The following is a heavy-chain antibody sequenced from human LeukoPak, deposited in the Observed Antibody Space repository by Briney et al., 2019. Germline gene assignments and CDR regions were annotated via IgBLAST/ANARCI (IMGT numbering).Heavy chain of an antibody. CDR3: ARDGGYGPVDGAFDI. V-gene: IGHV1-46*01. Sequence: APVKVSCKASGYTFTGYYMHWVRQAPGQGLEWMGIINPSGGSTSYAQKFQGRVTMTRDTSTSTVYMELSSLRSEDTAVYYCARDGGYGPVDGAFDIWGQGTMVTVSS. J-gene: IGHJ3*02. D-gene: IGHD5-18*01. CDR2: INPSGGST. CDR1: GYTFTGYY.